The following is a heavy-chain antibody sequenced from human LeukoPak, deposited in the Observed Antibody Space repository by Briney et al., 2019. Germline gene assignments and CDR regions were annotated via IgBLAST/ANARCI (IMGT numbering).Heavy chain of an antibody. J-gene: IGHJ4*02. CDR3: ARRITSAAGTSYFDY. Sequence: GGSLRLSCAASGFTFSDYYMSWIRQAPGKGLEWVSYISSSGSTIYYADSVKGRFTISRDNAKNSLYLQMNSLRAEDTAVYYCARRITSAAGTSYFDYWGQGTLVTVSS. CDR1: GFTFSDYY. V-gene: IGHV3-11*04. D-gene: IGHD6-13*01. CDR2: ISSSGSTI.